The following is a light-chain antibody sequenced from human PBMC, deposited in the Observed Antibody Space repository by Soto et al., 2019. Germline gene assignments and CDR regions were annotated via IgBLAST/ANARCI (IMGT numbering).Light chain of an antibody. CDR1: QSVSSY. CDR3: QQYGSSLFT. CDR2: DAS. Sequence: EIVLTQSPATLSLSPGERATLSCRASQSVSSYLAWYQQKPGQAPRLLIYDASNRATGIPARFSGSGSGTDFTLTITRLEPEDFAVYYCQQYGSSLFTFGPGT. J-gene: IGKJ3*01. V-gene: IGKV3-20*01.